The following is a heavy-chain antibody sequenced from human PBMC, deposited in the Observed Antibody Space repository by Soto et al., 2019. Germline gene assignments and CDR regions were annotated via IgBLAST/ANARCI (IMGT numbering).Heavy chain of an antibody. CDR2: ISSTTNYI. V-gene: IGHV3-21*06. CDR3: ARESEDLTSNFDY. CDR1: GFTFTRYS. Sequence: GWSLRLSCAASGFTFTRYSMNWVRQAPGKGLEWVSSISSTTNYIYYGDSMKGRFTISRDNAKNSLYLEMNSLRAEDTAVYYCARESEDLTSNFDYWGQGTLVTVPQ. J-gene: IGHJ4*02.